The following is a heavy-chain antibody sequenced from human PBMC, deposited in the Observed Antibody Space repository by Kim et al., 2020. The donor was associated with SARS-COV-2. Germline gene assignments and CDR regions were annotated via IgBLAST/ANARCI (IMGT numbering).Heavy chain of an antibody. CDR3: ARDTAVRYCSSTSCYGGAPFDI. CDR1: GYTFTSYG. CDR2: ISAYNGNT. V-gene: IGHV1-18*01. D-gene: IGHD2-2*01. Sequence: ASVKVSCKASGYTFTSYGISWVRQAPGQGLEWMGWISAYNGNTNYAQKLQGRVTMTTDTSTSTAYMELRSLRSDDTAVYYCARDTAVRYCSSTSCYGGAPFDIWGQGTMVTVSS. J-gene: IGHJ3*02.